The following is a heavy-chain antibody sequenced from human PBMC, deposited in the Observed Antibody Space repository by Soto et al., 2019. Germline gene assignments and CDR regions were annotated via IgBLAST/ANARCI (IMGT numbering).Heavy chain of an antibody. J-gene: IGHJ4*02. D-gene: IGHD5-12*01. CDR2: IKEDGSQT. Sequence: PGGSLRLSCAASGFTFSNYWMSWVRQAPGKGLEWVANIKEDGSQTNYVDSVKGRFTISRDNAKNSLYLQMNSLRAEDTAVYYCARSGDGYNHQFDYWGQGTLVTVSS. CDR3: ARSGDGYNHQFDY. V-gene: IGHV3-7*01. CDR1: GFTFSNYW.